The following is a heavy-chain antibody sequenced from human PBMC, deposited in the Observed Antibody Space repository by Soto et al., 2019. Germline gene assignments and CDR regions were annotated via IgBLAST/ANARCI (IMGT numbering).Heavy chain of an antibody. D-gene: IGHD3-10*01. V-gene: IGHV4-4*07. CDR1: GGSISSYY. J-gene: IGHJ4*02. Sequence: PSETLSLTCTVSGGSISSYYWSWTRQPAGKGLEWIGRIYTSGSTNYNPSLKSRVTMSVDTSKNQFSLKLSSVTAADTAVYYCARDSDAEGLIYGSGSSTYYFDYWGQGTLVTVSS. CDR2: IYTSGST. CDR3: ARDSDAEGLIYGSGSSTYYFDY.